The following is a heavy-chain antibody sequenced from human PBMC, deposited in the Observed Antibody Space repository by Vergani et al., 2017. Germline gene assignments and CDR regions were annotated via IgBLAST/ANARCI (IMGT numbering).Heavy chain of an antibody. CDR2: VDPEDGET. D-gene: IGHD3-22*01. CDR1: GYTFTDYY. V-gene: IGHV1-69-2*01. Sequence: VQLVQSGAEVKKPGASVKVSCKASGYTFTDYYMHWVQQAPGKGLEWMGLVDPEDGETIYAEKFQGRVTITADTSTDTAYMELSSLRSEDTAVYYCARDMENYYDSSGYYLWGQGTLVTVSS. CDR3: ARDMENYYDSSGYYL. J-gene: IGHJ4*02.